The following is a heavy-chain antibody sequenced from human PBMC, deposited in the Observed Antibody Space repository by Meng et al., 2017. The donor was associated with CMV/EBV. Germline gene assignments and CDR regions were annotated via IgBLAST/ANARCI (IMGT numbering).Heavy chain of an antibody. CDR1: GYTFTGYY. D-gene: IGHD5-24*01. CDR3: ATAPIEMATNGGFFDY. Sequence: ASVKVSCKASGYTFTGYYMHWVRQAPGQGLEWMGWINPNSGGTNYAQKFQGRVTMTRDTSISTAYLQWSSLKASDTAMYYCATAPIEMATNGGFFDYWGQGTLVTVSS. V-gene: IGHV1-2*02. J-gene: IGHJ4*02. CDR2: INPNSGGT.